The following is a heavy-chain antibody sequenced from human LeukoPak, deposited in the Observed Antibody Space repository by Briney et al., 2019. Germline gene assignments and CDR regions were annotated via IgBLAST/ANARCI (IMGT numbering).Heavy chain of an antibody. CDR2: INHNGNVN. J-gene: IGHJ4*02. CDR1: GFTFSSYW. Sequence: GGSLRLSCAASGFTFSSYWMNWARQAPGKGLEWVASINHNGNVNYYVDSVKGRFIISRDNAKNTLYLQMYSLRAEDTAVYYCARNPRTDFASWGQGTLVTVSS. D-gene: IGHD4-17*01. CDR3: ARNPRTDFAS. V-gene: IGHV3-7*01.